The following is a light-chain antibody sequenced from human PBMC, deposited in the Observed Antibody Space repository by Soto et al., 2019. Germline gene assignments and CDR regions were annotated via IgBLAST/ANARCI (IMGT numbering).Light chain of an antibody. Sequence: QLVLTQAPSASASLGASVKLTCTLSSRHSTYAIAWHQQQPQKGPQFLMKVNSDGTHNKGDGIPDRFSGSSSGAERYLTMSSLQSEDEADYYCQTWDTGIVVFGGGTKLTVL. V-gene: IGLV4-69*02. CDR1: SRHSTYA. CDR3: QTWDTGIVV. CDR2: VNSDGTH. J-gene: IGLJ3*02.